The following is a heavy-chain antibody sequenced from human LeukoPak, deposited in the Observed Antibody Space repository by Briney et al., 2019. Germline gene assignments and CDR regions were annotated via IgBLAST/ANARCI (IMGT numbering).Heavy chain of an antibody. Sequence: ASVKVSCKASAYTFTGYYMHWVRQAPGQGLEWMGWINLKSGGTNYAQKFQGRVTMTRDTSISTAYMELSRLRSDDTAVYYCARSPHILTGENFDYWGQGTLVTVSS. D-gene: IGHD3-9*01. CDR2: INLKSGGT. V-gene: IGHV1-2*02. CDR1: AYTFTGYY. CDR3: ARSPHILTGENFDY. J-gene: IGHJ4*02.